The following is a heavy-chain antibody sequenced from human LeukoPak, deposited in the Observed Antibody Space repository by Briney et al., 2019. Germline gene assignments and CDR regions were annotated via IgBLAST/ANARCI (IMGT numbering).Heavy chain of an antibody. CDR1: GITLSNYG. V-gene: IGHV3-23*01. D-gene: IGHD2-2*01. Sequence: GGTLRLSCAVSGITLSNYGMSWVRQAPGKGLQWVGGISDSGGTRNYADSVRGRFTISRDNSKTTLYLQMNSVRAEDTAVYYCARDRENIVVPAAMYYWGQGTLVTVSS. CDR3: ARDRENIVVPAAMYY. J-gene: IGHJ4*02. CDR2: ISDSGGTR.